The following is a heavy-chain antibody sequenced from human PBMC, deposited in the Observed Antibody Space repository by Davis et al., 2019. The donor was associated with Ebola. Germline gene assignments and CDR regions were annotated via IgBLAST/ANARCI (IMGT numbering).Heavy chain of an antibody. CDR2: ISYDGSNK. D-gene: IGHD3-10*01. Sequence: GESLKISCAASGFTFSSYGMHWVHQAPGKGLEWVAVISYDGSNKYYADSVKGRFTISRDNAKNTLYLQMNSLRAEDTAVYYCARGFDYWGQGTLVTVSS. J-gene: IGHJ4*02. V-gene: IGHV3-30*03. CDR3: ARGFDY. CDR1: GFTFSSYG.